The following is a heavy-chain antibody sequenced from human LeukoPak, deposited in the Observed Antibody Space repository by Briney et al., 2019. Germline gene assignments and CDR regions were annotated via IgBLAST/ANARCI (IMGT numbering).Heavy chain of an antibody. V-gene: IGHV3-48*04. Sequence: GGSLRLSCSASGLTFSGYTMNWVRQAPGKGLEWVSYISSSGSTIYYADSVKGRFTISRDNAKNSLYLQMNSLRAEDTAVYYCAREGYYFDYWGQGTLVTVSS. J-gene: IGHJ4*02. CDR2: ISSSGSTI. CDR1: GLTFSGYT. CDR3: AREGYYFDY.